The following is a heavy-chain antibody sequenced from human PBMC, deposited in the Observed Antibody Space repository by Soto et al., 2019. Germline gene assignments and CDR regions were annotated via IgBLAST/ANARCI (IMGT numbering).Heavy chain of an antibody. V-gene: IGHV3-30-3*01. D-gene: IGHD6-19*01. CDR2: ISYDGSNK. Sequence: QVQLVESGGGVVQPGRSLRLSCAASGFTFSSYAMHWVRQAPGKGLEWVAVISYDGSNKYYADSVKGRFTISRDNSKNTLYLQMNSLRAEDTAVYYCARDDHSSGWSRPIDYWVQGTLVTVSS. J-gene: IGHJ4*02. CDR3: ARDDHSSGWSRPIDY. CDR1: GFTFSSYA.